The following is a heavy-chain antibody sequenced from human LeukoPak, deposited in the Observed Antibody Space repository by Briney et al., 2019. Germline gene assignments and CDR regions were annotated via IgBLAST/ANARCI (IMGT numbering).Heavy chain of an antibody. D-gene: IGHD6-19*01. CDR3: ARDACSGWYFCVDYYYYMDV. Sequence: PSETLSLTCTVSGCSISSYYWSWIRQPAGKGLEWIGRIYTSGSTNYNPSLKSRVTMSVDTSKNQLSLLLSSVTAADTAVYYCARDACSGWYFCVDYYYYMDVWGKGTTVTISS. CDR1: GCSISSYY. V-gene: IGHV4-4*07. J-gene: IGHJ6*03. CDR2: IYTSGST.